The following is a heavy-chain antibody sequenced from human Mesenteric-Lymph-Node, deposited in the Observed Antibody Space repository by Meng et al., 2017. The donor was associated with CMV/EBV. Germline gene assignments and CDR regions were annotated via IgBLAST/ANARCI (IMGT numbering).Heavy chain of an antibody. J-gene: IGHJ5*02. CDR3: ARPFPSWQSPRLDPFGA. CDR1: GDSISSFYY. CDR2: VHYTGST. Sequence: QLQLRESGPGQVTPSVTLSLPCTVSGDSISSFYYWGWIRQPPGRGLEWIGSVHYTGSTYYSPSLKSRVTVSVDTSKNQFSLRLTSVTAADTAVYYCARPFPSWQSPRLDPFGAWGQGTLVTVSS. D-gene: IGHD6-19*01. V-gene: IGHV4-39*01.